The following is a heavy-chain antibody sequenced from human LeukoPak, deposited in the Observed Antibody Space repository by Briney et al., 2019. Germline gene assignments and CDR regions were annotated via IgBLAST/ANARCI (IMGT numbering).Heavy chain of an antibody. J-gene: IGHJ6*03. CDR3: GGGGFGEAYYYYYYMDV. CDR1: GFTFSTYA. D-gene: IGHD3-10*01. V-gene: IGHV3-23*01. Sequence: PSGGSLRLSCAASGFTFSTYAMSWVRQAPGKGLEWVSAISGSGLSTYYADSVQGRFTISRDNSKKTLYLQMDSLRGEDTAVYYCGGGGFGEAYYYYYYMDVWGKGTTVTVSS. CDR2: ISGSGLST.